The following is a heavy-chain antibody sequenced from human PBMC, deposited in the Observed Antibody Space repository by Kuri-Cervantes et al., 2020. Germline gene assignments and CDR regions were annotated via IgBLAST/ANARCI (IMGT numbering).Heavy chain of an antibody. D-gene: IGHD3-10*01. Sequence: GESLKISCAASGFTFSNYAMSWVRQAPGTGLEWVSGISGSGGSTYYADSVKGRFTISRDNSKNTLYLQMNSLRAEDTAVYYCARWGGGYYYYGMDVWGQGTTVTVSS. V-gene: IGHV3-23*01. CDR3: ARWGGGYYYYGMDV. CDR2: ISGSGGST. J-gene: IGHJ6*02. CDR1: GFTFSNYA.